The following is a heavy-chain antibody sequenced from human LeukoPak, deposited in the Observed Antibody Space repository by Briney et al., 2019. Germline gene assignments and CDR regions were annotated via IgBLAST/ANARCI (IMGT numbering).Heavy chain of an antibody. V-gene: IGHV4-59*01. D-gene: IGHD3-22*01. J-gene: IGHJ3*02. CDR1: GGSISSYY. CDR2: IYYSGST. CDR3: ARAFDYYDSSGYYYYAFDI. Sequence: SETLSLTCTVSGGSISSYYWSWIRQPPGKGLEWIGYIYYSGSTNYNPPLKSRVTISVDTSKNQFSLKLSSVTAADTAVYYCARAFDYYDSSGYYYYAFDIWGQGTMVTVSS.